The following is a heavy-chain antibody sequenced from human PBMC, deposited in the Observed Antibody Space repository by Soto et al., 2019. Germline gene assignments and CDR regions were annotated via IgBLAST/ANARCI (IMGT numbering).Heavy chain of an antibody. CDR1: GGSISSYY. CDR2: IYYSGST. CDR3: ATSRNRGLRFLEWLLAFDY. J-gene: IGHJ4*02. V-gene: IGHV4-59*08. D-gene: IGHD3-3*01. Sequence: SETLSLTCTVSGGSISSYYWSWIRQPPGKGLEWIGYIYYSGSTNYNPSLKSRVTISVDTSKNQFSLKLSSVTAADTAVYYCATSRNRGLRFLEWLLAFDYWGQGTLVTVSS.